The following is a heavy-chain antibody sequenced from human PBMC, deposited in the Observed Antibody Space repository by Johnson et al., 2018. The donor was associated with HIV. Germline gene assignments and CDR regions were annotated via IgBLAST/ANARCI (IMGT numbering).Heavy chain of an antibody. D-gene: IGHD5/OR15-5a*01. V-gene: IGHV3-7*05. CDR2: IQHDGSEK. Sequence: VQLVESGGGLVQPGGSLRLSCAASGFTFSRYWMSWVRQAPGKGLEWVAHIQHDGSEKYYVDSVKGRFTISRDNAKNSLYLQMNSLRAEDTAVYYCARDHSVYDIPAGAFEIWGQGTMVTVSS. CDR3: ARDHSVYDIPAGAFEI. CDR1: GFTFSRYW. J-gene: IGHJ3*02.